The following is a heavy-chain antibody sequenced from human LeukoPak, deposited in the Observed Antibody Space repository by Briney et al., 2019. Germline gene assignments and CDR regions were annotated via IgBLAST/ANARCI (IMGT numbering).Heavy chain of an antibody. CDR1: GFLVSYNY. J-gene: IGHJ4*02. CDR2: IYSGGST. Sequence: GGSLRLSCAASGFLVSYNYMSWVRQAPGKGLEWVSIIYSGGSTYYADSVKGRFTISRDNSKNTLFLQMNSLRAEDTAVYYCARDRDYAFDYWGQGTLVTVSS. D-gene: IGHD4-17*01. V-gene: IGHV3-53*01. CDR3: ARDRDYAFDY.